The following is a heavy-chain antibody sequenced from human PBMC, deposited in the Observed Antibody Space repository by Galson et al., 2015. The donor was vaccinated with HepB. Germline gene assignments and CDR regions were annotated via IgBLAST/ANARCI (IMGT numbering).Heavy chain of an antibody. CDR3: TIRDYNIDY. CDR1: GYTFTGYH. Sequence: SVKVSCKGSGYTFTGYHIHWVRQAPGQGPEWMGRINPNSGDTDHPQKFQGRVTMTTDTSITTAYMELRRLISDDTAVYYCTIRDYNIDYWGQGTLVTVSS. CDR2: INPNSGDT. V-gene: IGHV1-2*06. D-gene: IGHD4-11*01. J-gene: IGHJ4*02.